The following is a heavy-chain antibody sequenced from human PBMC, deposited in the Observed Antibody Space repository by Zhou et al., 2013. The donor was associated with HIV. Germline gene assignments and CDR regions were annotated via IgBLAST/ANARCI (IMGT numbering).Heavy chain of an antibody. D-gene: IGHD6-19*01. Sequence: QVLLVQSGGEVKNPGASVKVSCKASGYTFTSYYMHWVRQAPGQGLEWMGIINPNSGGTNYAQKFQGRVTMTRDTSINTAYMELSSLRSEDTAVYYCATATTPSIAVVEDYWGQGTLVTVSS. J-gene: IGHJ4*02. CDR3: ATATTPSIAVVEDY. CDR2: INPNSGGT. V-gene: IGHV1-2*02. CDR1: GYTFTSYY.